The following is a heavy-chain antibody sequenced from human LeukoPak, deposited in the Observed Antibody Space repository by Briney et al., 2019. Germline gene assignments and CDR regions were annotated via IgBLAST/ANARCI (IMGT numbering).Heavy chain of an antibody. CDR3: ARARRYCSGGSCAGDYYYGMDV. D-gene: IGHD2-15*01. CDR1: GGSFSGYY. Sequence: SETLSLTCAVYGGSFSGYYWSWIRQPPGKGLEWIGEINHSGSTNYNPSLKSRVTISVDTSKNQFSLKLSSVTAADTAVYYCARARRYCSGGSCAGDYYYGMDVWGKGTTVTVSS. CDR2: INHSGST. V-gene: IGHV4-34*01. J-gene: IGHJ6*04.